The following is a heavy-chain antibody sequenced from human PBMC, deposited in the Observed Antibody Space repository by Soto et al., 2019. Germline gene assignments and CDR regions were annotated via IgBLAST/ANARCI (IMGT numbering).Heavy chain of an antibody. CDR3: AKEAKLTTVPAAMDV. Sequence: GGSLRLSCAASGFTFSSYGMHGVRQAPGKGLEWVAVISYDGSNKYYADSVKGRFTISRDNSKNTLYLQMNSLRAEDTAVYYCAKEAKLTTVPAAMDVWGQGTTVTVSS. J-gene: IGHJ6*02. V-gene: IGHV3-30*18. CDR1: GFTFSSYG. D-gene: IGHD2-2*01. CDR2: ISYDGSNK.